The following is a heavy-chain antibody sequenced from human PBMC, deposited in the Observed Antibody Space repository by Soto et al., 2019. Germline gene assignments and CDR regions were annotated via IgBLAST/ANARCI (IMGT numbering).Heavy chain of an antibody. CDR1: GYSFTNYW. D-gene: IGHD5-18*01. J-gene: IGHJ4*02. Sequence: PGESLKISCKGSGYSFTNYWMVWVRQMPGKGLEWMGIIYPGDSGTRYSPSFQGQVTISADKSVTTAYLQWSSLRASDTAMYYCARGGPYGYEYEYWGQGTQVTVSS. V-gene: IGHV5-51*01. CDR2: IYPGDSGT. CDR3: ARGGPYGYEYEY.